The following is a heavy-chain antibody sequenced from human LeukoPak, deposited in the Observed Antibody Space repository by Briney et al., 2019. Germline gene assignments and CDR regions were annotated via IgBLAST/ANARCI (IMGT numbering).Heavy chain of an antibody. CDR3: AREEVVPAADDAFDI. D-gene: IGHD2-2*01. CDR2: ISYDGSNK. J-gene: IGHJ3*02. Sequence: GGCLRLSCAASGFTFSSYAMHWVRQAPGKGLEWVAVISYDGSNKYYADSVKGRFTISRDNSKNTLYLQMNSLRAEDTAVYYCAREEVVPAADDAFDIWGQGTMVTVSS. V-gene: IGHV3-30-3*01. CDR1: GFTFSSYA.